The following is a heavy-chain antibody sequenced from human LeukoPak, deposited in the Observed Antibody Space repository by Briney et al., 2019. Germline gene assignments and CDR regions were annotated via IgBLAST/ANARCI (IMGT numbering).Heavy chain of an antibody. D-gene: IGHD5-18*01. CDR1: GYTFTSYY. Sequence: ASVKVSCKASGYTFTSYYMHWVRQAPGQGLEWMGIINPSGDSTSYAQKFQGRVTMTRDTSTSTVYMELSSLRSEDTAVYYCAREGDVDTATWHWFDPWGQGTLVTVSS. V-gene: IGHV1-46*01. J-gene: IGHJ5*02. CDR2: INPSGDST. CDR3: AREGDVDTATWHWFDP.